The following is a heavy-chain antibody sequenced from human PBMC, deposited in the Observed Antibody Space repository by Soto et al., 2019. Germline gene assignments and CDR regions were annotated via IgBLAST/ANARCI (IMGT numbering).Heavy chain of an antibody. CDR1: GYTLTELS. D-gene: IGHD5-12*01. V-gene: IGHV1-24*01. CDR2: FDPEDGET. J-gene: IGHJ6*02. CDR3: ATNYDRRTNYYYYYGMDV. Sequence: ASVKVSCKVSGYTLTELSMHWVRQAPGKGLEWMGGFDPEDGETIYAQKFQGRVTMTEDTSTDTAYMELSSLRSEDTAVYYCATNYDRRTNYYYYYGMDVWGQGTTVTVSS.